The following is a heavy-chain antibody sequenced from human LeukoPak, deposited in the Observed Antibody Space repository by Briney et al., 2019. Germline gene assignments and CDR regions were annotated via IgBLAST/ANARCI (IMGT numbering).Heavy chain of an antibody. V-gene: IGHV3-30*18. J-gene: IGHJ4*02. CDR3: AKDQGIAARPQPSDY. D-gene: IGHD6-6*01. CDR2: ISYDGSNK. CDR1: GFTFSSYG. Sequence: PGGSLRLSCAASGFTFSSYGMHWVRQAPGKGLERVAVISYDGSNKYYADSVKGRFTISRDNSKNTLYLQMNSLRAEDTAVYYCAKDQGIAARPQPSDYWGQGTLVTVSS.